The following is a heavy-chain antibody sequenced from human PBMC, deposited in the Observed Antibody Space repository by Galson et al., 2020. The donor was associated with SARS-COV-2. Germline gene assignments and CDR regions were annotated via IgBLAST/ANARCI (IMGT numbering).Heavy chain of an antibody. V-gene: IGHV3-73*01. Sequence: GGSLRLSCVASGFSFSDSGIHWVRQASGKGLEWVGRIRSKANSYATAYGASVTGRFTLSRDDSKNAAYLQMNSLKTEDTAVYYCTRVPPYSSSFCDAYDIWGQGTRVTVSS. CDR2: IRSKANSYAT. D-gene: IGHD6-6*01. J-gene: IGHJ3*02. CDR3: TRVPPYSSSFCDAYDI. CDR1: GFSFSDSG.